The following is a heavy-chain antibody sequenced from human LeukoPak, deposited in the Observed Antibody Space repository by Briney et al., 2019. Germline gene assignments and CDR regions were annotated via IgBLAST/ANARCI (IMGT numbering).Heavy chain of an antibody. CDR3: ARDRGSYSRDY. CDR1: GFTFSSYA. V-gene: IGHV3-23*01. Sequence: GGSLRLTCAASGFTFSSYAMSWVRQAPGKGLEWVSGITGSGDTTYYADSVKGRFTISRDNAKNSLYLQMNSLRAEDTAVYYCARDRGSYSRDYWGQGTLVTVSS. D-gene: IGHD1-26*01. J-gene: IGHJ4*02. CDR2: ITGSGDTT.